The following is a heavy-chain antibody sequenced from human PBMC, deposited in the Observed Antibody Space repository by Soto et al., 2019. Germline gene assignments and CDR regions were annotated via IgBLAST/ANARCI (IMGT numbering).Heavy chain of an antibody. CDR2: ISPTGST. Sequence: QLQLQESGSGLVKPSQTLSLTCAVSGGSISSGNSYSWSWIRQPLGKGLEWIGSISPTGSTSYNPSPKGRGALSVDKAKNPFCLKPAFVTAADLAGYFLARGGAPYLGTWFDPWGQGTLVSVSS. V-gene: IGHV4-30-2*01. CDR3: ARGGAPYLGTWFDP. J-gene: IGHJ5*02. CDR1: GGSISSGNSYS. D-gene: IGHD3-16*01.